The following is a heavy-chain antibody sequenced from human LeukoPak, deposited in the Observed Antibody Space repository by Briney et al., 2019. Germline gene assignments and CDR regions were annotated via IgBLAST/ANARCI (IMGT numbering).Heavy chain of an antibody. D-gene: IGHD2-15*01. J-gene: IGHJ5*02. Sequence: SGPTLVNPTQTLTLTCTFSGFSLSTIGMRVRWIRQPPGKALEWLARIDWDDDKFYSTSLKTRLTISKDTSKNQVVLTMTNMDPVDTATYYCARSQFCSGNSCYSRDWFDTWGQGTLVTVSS. CDR1: GFSLSTIGMR. CDR3: ARSQFCSGNSCYSRDWFDT. V-gene: IGHV2-70*04. CDR2: IDWDDDK.